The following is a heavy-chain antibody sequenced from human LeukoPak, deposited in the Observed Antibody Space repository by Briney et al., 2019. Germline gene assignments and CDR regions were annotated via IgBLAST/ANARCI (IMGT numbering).Heavy chain of an antibody. CDR3: ASLRKRGGAFDL. V-gene: IGHV4-38-2*02. CDR1: GYFISSGYY. Sequence: SETLSLTCTVSGYFISSGYYWGWIRQPPGKGLQWIGSIHRSGSTYYNPSLKSRVTISVDTSKNQFSLKLSSVTAADTAVYYCASLRKRGGAFDLWGQGTVVTVSS. J-gene: IGHJ3*01. CDR2: IHRSGST.